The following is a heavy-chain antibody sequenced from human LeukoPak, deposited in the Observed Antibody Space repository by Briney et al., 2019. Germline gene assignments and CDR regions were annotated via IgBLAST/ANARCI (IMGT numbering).Heavy chain of an antibody. J-gene: IGHJ4*02. Sequence: GASVKVACKASGYTFTGYYMHWMRHAPGHGLERIGWINPNSGGTNDAQKFQGRVTMTRDTSISTAYMELSRLRSDDTAVFFFKQKTAYDILTGYAPTGFDYWGQGTLVTVSS. D-gene: IGHD3-9*01. CDR1: GYTFTGYY. CDR2: INPNSGGT. CDR3: KQKTAYDILTGYAPTGFDY. V-gene: IGHV1-2*02.